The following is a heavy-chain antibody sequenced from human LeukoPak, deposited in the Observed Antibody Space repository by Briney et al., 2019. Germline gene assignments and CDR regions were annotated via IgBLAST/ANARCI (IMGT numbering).Heavy chain of an antibody. D-gene: IGHD4-17*01. CDR2: ISHDSVVI. Sequence: GGSLRLSCAASGFTFTIFGLNWVRQAPGKGLEWVSYISHDSVVIYYTDSVKGRFTVSRDNVNNLLYLQMSRLTVDDAAVYYCAREGFSTATSDYWGQGTLVTVSS. J-gene: IGHJ4*02. CDR3: AREGFSTATSDY. CDR1: GFTFTIFG. V-gene: IGHV3-48*04.